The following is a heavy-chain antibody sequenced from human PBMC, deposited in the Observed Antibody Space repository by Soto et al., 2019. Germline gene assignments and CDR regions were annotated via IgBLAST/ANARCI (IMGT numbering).Heavy chain of an antibody. CDR3: ATYRGVTAIPLPEYFQH. J-gene: IGHJ1*01. D-gene: IGHD2-21*02. CDR2: IYYSGST. Sequence: SETLSLTCTVSGGSISSGGYYWSWIRQHPGKGLEWIGYIYYSGSTYYNPSLKSRVTISVDTSKNQFSLKLSSVTAADTAVYYCATYRGVTAIPLPEYFQHWGQGTLVTVSS. V-gene: IGHV4-31*03. CDR1: GGSISSGGYY.